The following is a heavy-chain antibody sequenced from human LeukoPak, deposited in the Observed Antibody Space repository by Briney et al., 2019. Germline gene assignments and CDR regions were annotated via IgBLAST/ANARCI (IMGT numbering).Heavy chain of an antibody. CDR1: GFTFSSYW. CDR3: AKGSEGGYSYGYHSDY. D-gene: IGHD5-18*01. CDR2: ISGSGGNT. J-gene: IGHJ4*02. V-gene: IGHV3-23*01. Sequence: GGSLRLSCAASGFTFSSYWMSWVRQAPGKGLEWVSGISGSGGNTYHADSVKGRFTISRDNSKNRLYLQMNSLRAEDAAVYYCAKGSEGGYSYGYHSDYWGQGTLVTVSS.